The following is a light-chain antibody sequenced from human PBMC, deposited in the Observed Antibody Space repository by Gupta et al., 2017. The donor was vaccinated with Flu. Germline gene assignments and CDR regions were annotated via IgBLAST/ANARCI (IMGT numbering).Light chain of an antibody. CDR2: NNA. J-gene: IGLJ3*02. V-gene: IGLV3-21*02. CDR1: RLGSVN. Sequence: GQTDTRTGGGNRLGSVNVHWYQQRPGQAPVLVVYNNADRTSGIPERFSGSNTETTATLTISRVVAGDEADYYCQVGDSPRDHWVFGGGTKLTVL. CDR3: QVGDSPRDHWV.